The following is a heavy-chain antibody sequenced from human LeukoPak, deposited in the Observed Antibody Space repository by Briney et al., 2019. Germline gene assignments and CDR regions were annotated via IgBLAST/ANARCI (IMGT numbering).Heavy chain of an antibody. CDR2: IKQDGSEK. V-gene: IGHV3-7*03. CDR1: GFTFSSYW. CDR3: AIDGITIVRGLLTYFDY. Sequence: GGSLRLSCAASGFTFSSYWMSWVRQAPGKGLEWVANIKQDGSEKYYVDSVKGRFTISRDNAKNSLYLQMNSLKAEDTAVYYCAIDGITIVRGLLTYFDYWGQGTLVTASS. D-gene: IGHD3-10*01. J-gene: IGHJ4*02.